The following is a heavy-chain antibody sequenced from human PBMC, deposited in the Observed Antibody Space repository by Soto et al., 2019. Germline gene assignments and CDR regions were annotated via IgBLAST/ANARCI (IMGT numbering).Heavy chain of an antibody. V-gene: IGHV4-61*01. CDR3: ARERSDILNSFDAFYV. J-gene: IGHJ3*01. Sequence: ENLALNCTFSVGSVRSCRHYWSLIRQPPGKGLEWIAYIYHDGGTNYNPSLKSRVAISIDLSKNQFSLRLGSVTAADTAIYYCARERSDILNSFDAFYVWGPRTRVTVSS. D-gene: IGHD3-9*01. CDR2: IYHDGGT. CDR1: VGSVRSCRHY.